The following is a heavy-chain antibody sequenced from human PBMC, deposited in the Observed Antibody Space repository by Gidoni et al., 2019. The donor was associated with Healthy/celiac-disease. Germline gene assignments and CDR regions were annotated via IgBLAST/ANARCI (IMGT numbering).Heavy chain of an antibody. V-gene: IGHV3-30-3*01. CDR3: ARGTVTTGLDY. CDR2: ISYDGSNK. D-gene: IGHD4-17*01. J-gene: IGHJ4*02. CDR1: GFTFRRYA. Sequence: QVQLVESGGGVVQPGRSLRLSCAASGFTFRRYAMHWVRQAPGKGLEWVAVISYDGSNKYYADSVKGRFTISRDNSKNTLYLQMNSLRAEDTAVYYCARGTVTTGLDYWGQGTLVTVSS.